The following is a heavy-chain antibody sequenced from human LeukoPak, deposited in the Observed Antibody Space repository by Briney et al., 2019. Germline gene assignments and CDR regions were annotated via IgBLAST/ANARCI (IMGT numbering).Heavy chain of an antibody. V-gene: IGHV1-69*05. Sequence: ASVKVSCKASGGTFSSYAISWVRQAPGQGLEWMGGIIPIFGTANYAQKFQGRVTITTDESTSTAYMELSSLRSEDTAVYYCARPVGSGGSWGPIDYWGQGTLVTVSS. D-gene: IGHD2-15*01. CDR3: ARPVGSGGSWGPIDY. J-gene: IGHJ4*02. CDR1: GGTFSSYA. CDR2: IIPIFGTA.